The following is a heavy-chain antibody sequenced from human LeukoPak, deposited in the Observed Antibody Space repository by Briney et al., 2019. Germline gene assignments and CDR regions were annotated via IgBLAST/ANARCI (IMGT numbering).Heavy chain of an antibody. V-gene: IGHV1-8*03. CDR3: ARADGGWYPLAWQP. CDR1: GYTFTSYD. J-gene: IGHJ5*02. Sequence: ASVKVSCKASGYTFTSYDINWVRQATGQGLEWMGWMNPNSGNTGYAQKFQGRVTITRNTSISTAYMELSSLRSEDTAVYYCARADGGWYPLAWQPWGQGTLVTVSS. D-gene: IGHD6-19*01. CDR2: MNPNSGNT.